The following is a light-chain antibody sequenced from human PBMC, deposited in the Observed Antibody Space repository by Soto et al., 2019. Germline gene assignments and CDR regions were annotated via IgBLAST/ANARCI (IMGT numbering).Light chain of an antibody. Sequence: EIVMTQSPATLSMSPGERAALSCRASQSVGIHLAWYQQKPGQAPRLLIYSASTRATGIPARFSASGSGTEFTLTSRSLQSEDFAVYYCQQYNNWPLTFGPGTRVDIK. CDR1: QSVGIH. J-gene: IGKJ3*01. CDR3: QQYNNWPLT. V-gene: IGKV3-15*01. CDR2: SAS.